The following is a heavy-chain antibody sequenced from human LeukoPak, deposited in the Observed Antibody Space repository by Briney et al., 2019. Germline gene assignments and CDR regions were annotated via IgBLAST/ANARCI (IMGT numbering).Heavy chain of an antibody. CDR3: ARDLVGAKGY. CDR2: IYSGGST. J-gene: IGHJ4*02. D-gene: IGHD1-26*01. V-gene: IGHV3-66*01. Sequence: PGGSLRLSCAASGFTVSSNYMSWVRQAPGKGLEWVSVIYSGGSTYYADSVRGRFTISRDNSKNTLYLQMNSLRAEDTAVYYCARDLVGAKGYWGQGTLVTVSS. CDR1: GFTVSSNY.